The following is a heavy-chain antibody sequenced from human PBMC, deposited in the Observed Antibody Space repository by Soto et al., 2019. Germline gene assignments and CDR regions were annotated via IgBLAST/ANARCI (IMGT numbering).Heavy chain of an antibody. J-gene: IGHJ5*02. CDR1: GYTFTSYD. CDR2: MNPSTGNT. D-gene: IGHD6-19*01. CDR3: ARGRIIVAGGFDP. Sequence: ASVKVSCKASGYTFTSYDIIWVRQATGQGIERIGWMNPSTGNTDSAEKFQGRLTMTRNTSISTVYMELSSLSFEDTAVYYCARGRIIVAGGFDPWGQGTLVTVSS. V-gene: IGHV1-8*01.